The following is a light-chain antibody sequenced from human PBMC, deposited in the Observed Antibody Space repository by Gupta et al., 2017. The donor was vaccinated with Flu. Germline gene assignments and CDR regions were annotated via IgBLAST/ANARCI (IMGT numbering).Light chain of an antibody. CDR2: AAS. J-gene: IGKJ1*01. CDR1: ESIGTY. V-gene: IGKV1-39*01. CDR3: QQSYSTVWT. Sequence: GDRVTITCRASESIGTYLNWYQHRPGKAPRLLIYAASILPSGVSSRFSGSGSGTDFTLTISSLLPEDFATYHCQQSYSTVWTFGQGTKVEF.